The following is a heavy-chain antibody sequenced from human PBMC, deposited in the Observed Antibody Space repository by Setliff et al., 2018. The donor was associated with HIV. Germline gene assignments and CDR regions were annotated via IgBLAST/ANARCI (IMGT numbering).Heavy chain of an antibody. V-gene: IGHV4-4*09. CDR1: GYSISSDYY. D-gene: IGHD2-21*02. CDR2: IHSSGST. J-gene: IGHJ4*02. Sequence: SETLSLTCAVSGYSISSDYYCNWIRQPPGKGPEWIGYIHSSGSTIYNPSLKSRITISLDTSKEQFSLELSSATAADTAVYYCATLDHSGGNFLAYWGQGSLVTVSS. CDR3: ATLDHSGGNFLAY.